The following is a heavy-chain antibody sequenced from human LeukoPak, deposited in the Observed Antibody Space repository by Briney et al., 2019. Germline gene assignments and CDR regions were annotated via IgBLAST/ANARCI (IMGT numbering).Heavy chain of an antibody. Sequence: HPGGSLRLSCAASGFTFSSYAMSWVRQAPGKGLEWVSAISGSGGSTYYADSVKGRFTISRDNSKNTLYLQMNSLRAEDTAVYYCAKVRSGSYKYYFDYWGQGTLVTVSS. CDR3: AKVRSGSYKYYFDY. CDR1: GFTFSSYA. D-gene: IGHD1-26*01. CDR2: ISGSGGST. V-gene: IGHV3-23*01. J-gene: IGHJ4*02.